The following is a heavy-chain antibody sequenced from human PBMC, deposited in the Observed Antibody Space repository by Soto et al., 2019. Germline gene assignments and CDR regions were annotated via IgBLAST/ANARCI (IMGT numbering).Heavy chain of an antibody. CDR3: EIETTSDYYYYMDV. V-gene: IGHV4-34*01. Sequence: SETLSLTCAVYGGSFSGYYWSWIRQPPGKGLEWIGEINHSGSTNYNPSLKSRVTISVDTSKNQFSLKLSSVTAADTAVYYCEIETTSDYYYYMDVWGKGTTVTVSS. D-gene: IGHD1-7*01. CDR2: INHSGST. CDR1: GGSFSGYY. J-gene: IGHJ6*03.